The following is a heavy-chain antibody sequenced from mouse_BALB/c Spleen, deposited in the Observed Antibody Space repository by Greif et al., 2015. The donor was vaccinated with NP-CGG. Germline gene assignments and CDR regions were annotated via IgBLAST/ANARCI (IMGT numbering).Heavy chain of an antibody. CDR3: ARITARAHSGFAY. CDR1: GYTFTSYV. CDR2: INPYNDGT. D-gene: IGHD3-1*01. J-gene: IGHJ3*01. Sequence: EVQLQQSGPELVKPGASVKMSCKASGYTFTSYVMHWVKQKPGQGLEWIGYINPYNDGTKYNEKFKGKATPTSDKSSSTAYMELSSLTSEDSAVYYCARITARAHSGFAYWGQGTLVTVSA. V-gene: IGHV1-14*01.